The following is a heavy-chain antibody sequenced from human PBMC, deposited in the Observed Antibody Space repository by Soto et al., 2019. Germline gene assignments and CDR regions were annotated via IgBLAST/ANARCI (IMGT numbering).Heavy chain of an antibody. Sequence: GGSLRLSCTASGFIFSSYAMSWVRQAPGKGLEWVSAISGSGTTAYYADSVKGRFTFSRDNSKKTMYLQMNSLRAEDTAVYYCAKTTDGWFSAFEIWGQGTMVTVSS. CDR3: AKTTDGWFSAFEI. V-gene: IGHV3-23*01. CDR1: GFIFSSYA. D-gene: IGHD6-19*01. CDR2: ISGSGTTA. J-gene: IGHJ3*02.